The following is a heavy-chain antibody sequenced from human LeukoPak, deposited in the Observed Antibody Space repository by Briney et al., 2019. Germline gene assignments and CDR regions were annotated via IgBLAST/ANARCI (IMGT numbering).Heavy chain of an antibody. CDR2: IHYSGST. J-gene: IGHJ4*02. CDR1: GGSISSYY. Sequence: SETMSLTCTVPGGSISSYYWSWIRQPPGKGLEWIGDIHYSGSTNYNPSLKSRVTISVDTSKNQFSLKLTSVTAADTAVYYCARWGSYSSSSTFGYWGQGTLVTVSS. V-gene: IGHV4-59*01. D-gene: IGHD6-6*01. CDR3: ARWGSYSSSSTFGY.